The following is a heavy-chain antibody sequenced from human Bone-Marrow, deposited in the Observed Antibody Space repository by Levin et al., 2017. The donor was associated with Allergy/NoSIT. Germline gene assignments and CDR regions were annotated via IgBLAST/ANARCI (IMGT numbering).Heavy chain of an antibody. CDR3: ARVFDIPPGIFPYVYGMDV. CDR2: ISSSGSTI. Sequence: LSLTCPASGFTFSDCDMNWVRQAPGKGLEWVSYISSSGSTIYYADSVKGRVIISRDNAKNSVYLQMNSLRAEDSAIYYCARVFDIPPGIFPYVYGMDVWGQGTTVTVSS. D-gene: IGHD2/OR15-2a*01. J-gene: IGHJ6*02. CDR1: GFTFSDCD. V-gene: IGHV3-48*03.